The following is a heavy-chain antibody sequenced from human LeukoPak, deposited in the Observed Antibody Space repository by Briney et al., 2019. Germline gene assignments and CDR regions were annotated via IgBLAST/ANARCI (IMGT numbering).Heavy chain of an antibody. CDR1: GGSISSGDYY. Sequence: SETLSLTCTVSGGSISSGDYYWSWIRQPPGKGLEWIGYIYYSGSTYYNPSLKSRVTISVDTSKNQFSLKLSSVTAADTAVYYCAATSPYGDFDYWGQGTLVTVSS. CDR2: IYYSGST. CDR3: AATSPYGDFDY. D-gene: IGHD2-2*01. V-gene: IGHV4-30-4*08. J-gene: IGHJ4*02.